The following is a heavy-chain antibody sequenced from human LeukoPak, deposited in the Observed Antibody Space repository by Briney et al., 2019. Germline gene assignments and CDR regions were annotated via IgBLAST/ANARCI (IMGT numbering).Heavy chain of an antibody. J-gene: IGHJ6*03. CDR3: ARGSSSSGYYYYYMDV. CDR2: IIPIFGTA. V-gene: IGHV1-69*05. CDR1: GGTFSSYA. Sequence: SVKVSCKASGGTFSSYAISWVRQAPGQGLEWMGGIIPIFGTANYAQKFQGRVTITTDESTSTACMELSSLRSEDTAVYYCARGSSSSGYYYYYMDVWGKGTTVTVSS. D-gene: IGHD6-6*01.